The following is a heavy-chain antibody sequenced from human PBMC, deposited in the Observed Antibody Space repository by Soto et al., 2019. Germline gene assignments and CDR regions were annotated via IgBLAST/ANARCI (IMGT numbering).Heavy chain of an antibody. CDR1: GGTFSSYA. CDR3: ARDLRIDSSGMGAAFDI. V-gene: IGHV1-69*12. J-gene: IGHJ3*02. Sequence: QVQLVQSGAEVKKPGSSVKVSCKASGGTFSSYAISWVRQAPGQGLEWMGGIIPIFGTANYAQKFQGRVTITADESTSTAYMELSSLRSEDTAVYYCARDLRIDSSGMGAAFDIWGQGTMVTVSS. D-gene: IGHD3-22*01. CDR2: IIPIFGTA.